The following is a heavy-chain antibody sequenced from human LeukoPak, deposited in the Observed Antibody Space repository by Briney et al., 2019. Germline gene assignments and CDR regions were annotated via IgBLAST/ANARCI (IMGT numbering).Heavy chain of an antibody. CDR1: GYTFTGYY. V-gene: IGHV1-2*02. CDR2: INPNSGGT. CDR3: ARGGRRLWACFEY. Sequence: GASVKVSCKASGYTFTGYYIHWARQAPGQGLEWMGWINPNSGGTNYAQKFQGRVTMTRDTSISTAYMELSRLRSDDTAVYYCARGGRRLWACFEYWGQGTLVTVSS. D-gene: IGHD5-18*01. J-gene: IGHJ4*02.